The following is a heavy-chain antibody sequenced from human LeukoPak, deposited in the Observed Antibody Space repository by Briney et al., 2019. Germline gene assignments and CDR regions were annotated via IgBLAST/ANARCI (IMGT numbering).Heavy chain of an antibody. J-gene: IGHJ6*03. CDR3: ARGDSFVGANRVGYYYDYMDV. D-gene: IGHD1-26*01. Sequence: SETLSPTCTFSSGSISSGDYYWSWIRHPPGKGLECIGYIYYSWCTYYNPSLKSRVTISVDTSNNQFSLTLSSVTAADTAVYYCARGDSFVGANRVGYYYDYMDVWGKGTTVTVSS. CDR1: SGSISSGDYY. CDR2: IYYSWCT. V-gene: IGHV4-30-4*08.